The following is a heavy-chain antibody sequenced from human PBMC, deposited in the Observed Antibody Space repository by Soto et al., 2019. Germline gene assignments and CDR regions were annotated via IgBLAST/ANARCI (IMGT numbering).Heavy chain of an antibody. D-gene: IGHD3-10*01. CDR1: GGTFSSYT. J-gene: IGHJ6*02. V-gene: IGHV1-69*02. CDR3: ATGSGSPLYYYYYGMDV. Sequence: QVQLVQSGAEVKKPGSSVKVSCKASGGTFSSYTISWVRQAPGQGLEWMGRIIPILGIANYAQKFQGRVTITADKSTSTAYMELSSLRSEDTAVYYCATGSGSPLYYYYYGMDVWGQGTTVTVSS. CDR2: IIPILGIA.